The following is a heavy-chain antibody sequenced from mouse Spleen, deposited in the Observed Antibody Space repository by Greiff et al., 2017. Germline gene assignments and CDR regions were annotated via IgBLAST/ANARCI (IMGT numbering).Heavy chain of an antibody. CDR3: ARGGSLITTVVEDWYFDV. Sequence: QVQLQQSGPGLVQPSQSLSITCTVSGFSLTSYGVHWVRQSPGKGLEWLGVIWSGGSTDYNAAFISRLSISKDNSKSQVFFKMNSLQADDTAIYYCARGGSLITTVVEDWYFDVWGAGTTVTVSS. J-gene: IGHJ1*01. D-gene: IGHD1-1*01. V-gene: IGHV2-2*01. CDR2: IWSGGST. CDR1: GFSLTSYG.